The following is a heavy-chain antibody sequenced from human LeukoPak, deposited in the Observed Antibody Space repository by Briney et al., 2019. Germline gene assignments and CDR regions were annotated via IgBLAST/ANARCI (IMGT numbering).Heavy chain of an antibody. V-gene: IGHV1-8*01. CDR3: ARDTNGWNWFDP. D-gene: IGHD2-8*01. Sequence: GASVKVSCKASGYTFTSYDINWVRQATGQGLEWMGWMNPNSGNTGYAQKFQGRVTMTRNTSISTAYMELSSLRSEDTGVYYCARDTNGWNWFDPWGQGTLVTVSS. CDR1: GYTFTSYD. J-gene: IGHJ5*02. CDR2: MNPNSGNT.